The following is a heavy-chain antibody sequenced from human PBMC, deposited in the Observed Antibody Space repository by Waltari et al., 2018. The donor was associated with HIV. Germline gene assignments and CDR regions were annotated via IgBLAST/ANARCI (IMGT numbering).Heavy chain of an antibody. CDR2: RSPKSGDT. D-gene: IGHD1-1*01. V-gene: IGHV1-2*06. J-gene: IGHJ4*01. Sequence: QDHLVQSGTEAKQPGASLSVSCKPPGHAFSGHFIPWVRQAPGQGLEWMGHRSPKSGDTGDAQRFRGRGILAGDTSVNTASLDLAELRLDLTATYFGHWPWVKDPWASDSWGQGSLVIVSS. CDR1: GHAFSGHF. CDR3: HWPWVKDPWASDS.